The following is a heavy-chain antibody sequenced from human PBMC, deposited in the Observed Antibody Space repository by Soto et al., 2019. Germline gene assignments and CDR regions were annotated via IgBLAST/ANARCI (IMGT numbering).Heavy chain of an antibody. CDR2: IWYDGSNK. J-gene: IGHJ4*02. V-gene: IGHV3-33*01. Sequence: PGGSLRLSCAASGFTFSSYGMHWVRQAPGKGLEWVAVIWYDGSNKYYADSVKGRFTISRDNSKNTLYLQMNSLRAEDTAVYYWARGAVEQLVQDYWGQGTLVTVSS. D-gene: IGHD6-6*01. CDR1: GFTFSSYG. CDR3: ARGAVEQLVQDY.